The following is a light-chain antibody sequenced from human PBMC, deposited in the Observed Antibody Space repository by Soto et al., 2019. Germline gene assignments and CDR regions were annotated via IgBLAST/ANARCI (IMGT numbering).Light chain of an antibody. J-gene: IGLJ2*01. CDR2: LNSDGSH. Sequence: QLVLTQSPSASASLGASVKLTCTLNIGHSSYAIAWHQQQPEKGPRYLMKLNSDGSHSKGDGIPDRFSGSSSGAERYLTISSLQSEDEADYYCQTWDTGIRVVFGGGTKLTVL. CDR1: IGHSSYA. V-gene: IGLV4-69*01. CDR3: QTWDTGIRVV.